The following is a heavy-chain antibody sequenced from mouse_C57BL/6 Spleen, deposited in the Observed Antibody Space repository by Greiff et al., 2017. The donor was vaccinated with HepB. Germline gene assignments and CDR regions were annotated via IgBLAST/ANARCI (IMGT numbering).Heavy chain of an antibody. CDR2: INPNNGGT. V-gene: IGHV1-22*01. CDR1: GYTFTDYN. D-gene: IGHD1-1*01. Sequence: EVQLQQSGPELVKPGASVKMSCKASGYTFTDYNMHWVKQSHGKSLEWIGYINPNNGGTSYNQKFKGKATLTVNKSSSTAYMELRSLTSEDSAVYYCAREYYDSSWFAYWGQGTLVTVSA. CDR3: AREYYDSSWFAY. J-gene: IGHJ3*01.